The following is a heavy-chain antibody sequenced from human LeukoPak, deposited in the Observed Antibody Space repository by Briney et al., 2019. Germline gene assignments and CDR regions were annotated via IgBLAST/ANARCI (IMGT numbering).Heavy chain of an antibody. CDR1: GYTLTELS. V-gene: IGHV1-24*01. CDR3: ARGGDCSGGTCSFSHYMDV. D-gene: IGHD2-15*01. CDR2: FDPEDGET. Sequence: ASVKVSCKVSGYTLTELSMHWVRQAPGKGLEWMGGFDPEDGETIYAQKFQGRVTMTEDTSTDTAYMEVSSLRSEDAAVYYCARGGDCSGGTCSFSHYMDVWGKGTTVTVSS. J-gene: IGHJ6*03.